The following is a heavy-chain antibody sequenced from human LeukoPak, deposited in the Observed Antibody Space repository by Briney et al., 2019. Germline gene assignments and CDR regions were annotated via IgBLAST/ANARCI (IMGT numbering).Heavy chain of an antibody. Sequence: GGSLRLSCAASGFTFNIYGMHWVRQAPGKGLEWVSFIRYDGSNKYYADSVKGRFTISRDTSKNTLYLQMNSLSAEDTAVYYCAKHVSSGWSNFDYWGQGTLVTVSS. CDR1: GFTFNIYG. J-gene: IGHJ4*02. CDR3: AKHVSSGWSNFDY. CDR2: IRYDGSNK. D-gene: IGHD6-19*01. V-gene: IGHV3-30*02.